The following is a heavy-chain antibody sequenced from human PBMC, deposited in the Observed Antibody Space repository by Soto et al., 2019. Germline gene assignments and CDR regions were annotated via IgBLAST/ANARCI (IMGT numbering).Heavy chain of an antibody. Sequence: GASVKVSCKASGGTFSSYAISWVRQAPGQGLEWMGGIIPIFGTANYAQKFQGRVTITADESTSTAYMELSSLRSEDTAVYYCARGVVPAAIPIPFDYWGQGTLVTVS. CDR3: ARGVVPAAIPIPFDY. V-gene: IGHV1-69*13. CDR1: GGTFSSYA. D-gene: IGHD2-2*01. CDR2: IIPIFGTA. J-gene: IGHJ4*02.